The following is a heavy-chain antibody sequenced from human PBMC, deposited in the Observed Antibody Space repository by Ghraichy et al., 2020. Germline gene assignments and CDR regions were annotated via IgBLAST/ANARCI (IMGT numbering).Heavy chain of an antibody. D-gene: IGHD2-2*01. J-gene: IGHJ4*02. CDR2: ISGSGANT. CDR3: AKKSNIVIVPAATDY. V-gene: IGHV3-23*01. CDR1: RFTFSSYA. Sequence: ETLSLTCAASRFTFSSYAMSWVRQAPGKGLEWVSGISGSGANTYYADSVKGRFTISRDNSKNTLYLQMNSLRAEDTAVYYCAKKSNIVIVPAATDYWGQGTLVTVSS.